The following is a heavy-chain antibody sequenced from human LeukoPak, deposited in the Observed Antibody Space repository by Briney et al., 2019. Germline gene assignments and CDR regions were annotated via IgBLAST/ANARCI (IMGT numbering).Heavy chain of an antibody. J-gene: IGHJ4*02. CDR2: IYTSGST. D-gene: IGHD4-17*01. Sequence: PSETLSLTCTVSGGSISSYYWSWIRQPAGKGLEWIGRIYTSGSTNYNPSLKSRVTISVDKSKNQFSLKLSAVTAADTPVYYCARGVRYGDYNYWGQGTLVTVSS. V-gene: IGHV4-4*07. CDR3: ARGVRYGDYNY. CDR1: GGSISSYY.